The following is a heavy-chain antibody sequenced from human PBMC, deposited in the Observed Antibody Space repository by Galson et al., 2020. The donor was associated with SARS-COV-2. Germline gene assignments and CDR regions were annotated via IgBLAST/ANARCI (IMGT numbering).Heavy chain of an antibody. CDR1: GGPIRPYT. CDR2: FYSRGST. D-gene: IGHD3-10*01. V-gene: IGHV4-4*09. Sequence: ASKTRSLTVTVPGGPIRPYTWSWTRKPPGKGLEGVRYFYSRGSTNYHPSLQSRLTMSMDRSKNQFSLKLSSVTASDTAVYYCARVRGGFDIWGQGTAISVSS. J-gene: IGHJ3*02. CDR3: ARVRGGFDI.